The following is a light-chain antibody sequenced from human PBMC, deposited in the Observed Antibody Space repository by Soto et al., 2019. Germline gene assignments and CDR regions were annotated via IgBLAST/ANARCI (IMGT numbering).Light chain of an antibody. CDR1: SSDVGGYNY. Sequence: QSALTQPASVSGSPGQAITISCTGTSSDVGGYNYVSWYQQHPGKAPKLIIYDVSNRPSGVSNRFSGSKSGSTASLTISGLQVEDEADYYCSSYTSSSTRVFGGGTQLTVL. J-gene: IGLJ3*02. V-gene: IGLV2-14*01. CDR2: DVS. CDR3: SSYTSSSTRV.